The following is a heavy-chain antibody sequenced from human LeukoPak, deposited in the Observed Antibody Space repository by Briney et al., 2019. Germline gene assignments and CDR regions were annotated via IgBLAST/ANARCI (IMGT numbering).Heavy chain of an antibody. CDR3: ARHAGGEDSSVFDY. V-gene: IGHV4-39*01. CDR1: GGSISSSSYY. Sequence: PSETLSLTCTVSGGSISSSSYYWGWIRQPPGKGLEWIGSIYYSGSTYYNPSLKGRVPISVDTSKNQSSLKRSSVTAADTALYYCARHAGGEDSSVFDYLGQGALVTVS. J-gene: IGHJ4*02. D-gene: IGHD3-22*01. CDR2: IYYSGST.